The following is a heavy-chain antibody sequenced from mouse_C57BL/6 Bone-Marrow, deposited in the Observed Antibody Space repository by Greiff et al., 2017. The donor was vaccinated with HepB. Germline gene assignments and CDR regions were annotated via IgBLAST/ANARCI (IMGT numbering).Heavy chain of an antibody. V-gene: IGHV2-6-1*01. CDR2: IWSDGST. CDR3: ARQATTVVAPYYFDY. Sequence: QVQLKESGPGLVAPSQSLSITCTVSGFSLTSYGVHWVRQPPGKGLEWLVVIWSDGSTTYNSALKSRLSISKDNSKSQVFLKMNSLQTDDTAMYYCARQATTVVAPYYFDYWGQGTTLTVSS. J-gene: IGHJ2*01. CDR1: GFSLTSYG. D-gene: IGHD1-1*01.